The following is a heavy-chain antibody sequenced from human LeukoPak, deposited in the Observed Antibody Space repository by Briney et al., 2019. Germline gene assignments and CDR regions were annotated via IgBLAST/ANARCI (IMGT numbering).Heavy chain of an antibody. Sequence: SETLSLTCAVYGGSFSGYYWSWIRQPPGKGLEWIGEINHSGSTNNNPSLKSRVTISVDTSKNQFSLKLSSVTAADTAVCYCARRGNLWARWGQGTLVTVSS. J-gene: IGHJ4*02. CDR1: GGSFSGYY. CDR3: ARRGNLWAR. D-gene: IGHD2/OR15-2a*01. CDR2: INHSGST. V-gene: IGHV4-34*01.